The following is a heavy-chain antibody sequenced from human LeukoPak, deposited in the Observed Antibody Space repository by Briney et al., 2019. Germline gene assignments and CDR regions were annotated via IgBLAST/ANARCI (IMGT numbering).Heavy chain of an antibody. Sequence: SETLSLTCAVYGGSFSGYYWTWIRQPPGKGLELIGEISHSGSTNYNPSLKSRVTISADTSKNQFSLKLSSVTAADTAVYYCARPTLPDVDIRYWGQGTLVTVSS. D-gene: IGHD5-12*01. V-gene: IGHV4-34*01. CDR1: GGSFSGYY. CDR2: ISHSGST. CDR3: ARPTLPDVDIRY. J-gene: IGHJ4*02.